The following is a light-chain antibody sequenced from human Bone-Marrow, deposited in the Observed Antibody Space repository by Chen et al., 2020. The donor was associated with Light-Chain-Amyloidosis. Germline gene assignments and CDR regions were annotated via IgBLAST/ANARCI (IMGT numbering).Light chain of an antibody. CDR3: RAYTVTNTLV. V-gene: IGLV2-14*01. Sequence: QSALTQPASVSGSPGQSITISCTGTSSDVGGDNHVSWYQQHPAKAPELMIYEVTNRPSWGPDPFSSSKSTNTTSLTSSRLQTEDEADYFCRAYTVTNTLVFGSGTRVTVL. CDR2: EVT. CDR1: SSDVGGDNH. J-gene: IGLJ1*01.